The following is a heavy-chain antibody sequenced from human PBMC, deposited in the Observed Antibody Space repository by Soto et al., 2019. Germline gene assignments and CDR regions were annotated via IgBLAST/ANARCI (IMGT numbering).Heavy chain of an antibody. V-gene: IGHV3-73*01. CDR1: GFTFSGSA. CDR3: TLAKWSGGSCYPAFDI. CDR2: IRSKANSYAT. D-gene: IGHD2-15*01. Sequence: EVQLVESGGGLVQPGGSLKLSCAASGFTFSGSAIHWVRQASGKGLEWVGRIRSKANSYATAYAASVKGRITISRDDSKNTAYLQMNSLKTEDTAVYDGTLAKWSGGSCYPAFDIWGQGTMVTVSA. J-gene: IGHJ3*02.